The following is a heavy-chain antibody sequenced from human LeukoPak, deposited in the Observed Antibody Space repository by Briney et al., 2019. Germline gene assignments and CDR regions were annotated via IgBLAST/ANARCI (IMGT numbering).Heavy chain of an antibody. CDR3: AREAMPGIAVAGTGFDC. D-gene: IGHD6-19*01. J-gene: IGHJ5*01. V-gene: IGHV1-2*04. CDR1: GYTFTGYY. CDR2: INPNSGGT. Sequence: SVKVSCKASGYTFTGYYMHWVRQAPGQGLEWMGWINPNSGGTNYAQKFQGWVTVTRDTSISTAYMELSRLRSDDTAVYYCAREAMPGIAVAGTGFDCWGQGTLVTVSS.